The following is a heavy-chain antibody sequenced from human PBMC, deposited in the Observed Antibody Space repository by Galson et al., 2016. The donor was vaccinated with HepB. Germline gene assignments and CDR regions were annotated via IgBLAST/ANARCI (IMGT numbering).Heavy chain of an antibody. J-gene: IGHJ6*02. CDR3: ARESGGGGGILYGIDV. Sequence: SVKVSCKASGGTFSSYAISWVRQAPGQGLEWMGGIIPIFGTAKYAQKFQGRVTITADKSTTTAYMELSSLRSEDTAVYYCARESGGGGGILYGIDVWGQGTTVTVSS. D-gene: IGHD2-15*01. V-gene: IGHV1-69*06. CDR1: GGTFSSYA. CDR2: IIPIFGTA.